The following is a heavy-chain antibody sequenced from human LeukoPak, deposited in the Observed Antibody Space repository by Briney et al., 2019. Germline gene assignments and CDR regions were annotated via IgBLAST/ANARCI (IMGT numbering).Heavy chain of an antibody. V-gene: IGHV1-69-2*01. CDR1: GYTFTDYY. Sequence: ASVKVSCKVSGYTFTDYYMHWVQQAPGKGLEWMGLVDPEDGETIYAEKFQGSVTITADTSTDTAYMELSSLRSEDTAVYYCATGGYCSSTSCYAAYYYYGMDVWGKGTTVTVSS. D-gene: IGHD2-2*01. CDR3: ATGGYCSSTSCYAAYYYYGMDV. CDR2: VDPEDGET. J-gene: IGHJ6*04.